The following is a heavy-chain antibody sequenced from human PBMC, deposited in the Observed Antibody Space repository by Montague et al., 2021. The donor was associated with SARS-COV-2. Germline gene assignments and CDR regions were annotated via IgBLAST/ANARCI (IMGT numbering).Heavy chain of an antibody. CDR3: ARVRSGWPSYFDA. CDR2: IYTSGIT. V-gene: IGHV4-61*02. CDR1: GASISSFAYY. J-gene: IGHJ4*02. D-gene: IGHD3-22*01. Sequence: TLSLTCTVSGASISSFAYYWSWIRQPPGKGLEWIARIYTSGITKYNPSLNSRATILMDMSRNQFSLSLRSVTAADTAVYFCARVRSGWPSYFDAWGQGTLVTVSS.